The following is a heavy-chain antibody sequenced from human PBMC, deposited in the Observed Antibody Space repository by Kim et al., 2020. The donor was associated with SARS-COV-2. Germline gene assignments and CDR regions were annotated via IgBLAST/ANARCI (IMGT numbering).Heavy chain of an antibody. CDR1: GFTFSTYA. CDR3: AKRLISWDFDS. CDR2: IRPSGDST. Sequence: GGSLRLSCTASGFTFSTYAMSWVRQDPGKGLEWVSSIRPSGDSTVYADSVKGRFTISRDNSKNTLYLQMDSLRAEDTAVYYCAKRLISWDFDSWGQGTLVTVSS. V-gene: IGHV3-23*01. J-gene: IGHJ5*01. D-gene: IGHD6-13*01.